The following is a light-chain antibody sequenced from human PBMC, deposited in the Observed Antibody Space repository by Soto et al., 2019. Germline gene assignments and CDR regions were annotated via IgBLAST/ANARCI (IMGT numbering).Light chain of an antibody. CDR1: QRVSSGY. J-gene: IGKJ1*01. V-gene: IGKV3D-20*02. Sequence: VLTQDTGIVTLSPGERADISGRASQRVSSGYGAWYEQKPGQAPRLLIYGASSRATGIPDRFSGRGSGTEFTLTISDVQPGDSALSYCHQRQSWARTYVQGTKVDIK. CDR3: HQRQSWART. CDR2: GAS.